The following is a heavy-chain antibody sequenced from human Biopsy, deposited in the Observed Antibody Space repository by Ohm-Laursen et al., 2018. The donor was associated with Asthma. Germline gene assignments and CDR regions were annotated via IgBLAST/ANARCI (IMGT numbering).Heavy chain of an antibody. V-gene: IGHV1-46*01. CDR3: ARRGITGTTLDY. Sequence: VSSVKVSCNASGYTFTSYYMHWVRQAPGQGLEWMGIINPSGGSTSYAQKFQGRVTMTRDTSTSTVYMELSSLRSEDTAVYYCARRGITGTTLDYWGQGTLVTVSS. CDR1: GYTFTSYY. J-gene: IGHJ4*02. CDR2: INPSGGST. D-gene: IGHD1-7*01.